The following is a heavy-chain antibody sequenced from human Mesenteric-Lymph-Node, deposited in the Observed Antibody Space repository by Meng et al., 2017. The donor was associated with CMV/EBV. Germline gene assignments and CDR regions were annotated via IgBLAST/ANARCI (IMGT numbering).Heavy chain of an antibody. V-gene: IGHV3-48*03. CDR3: TRENAFDI. CDR1: GFNFSRFE. CDR2: ITSSGDRT. J-gene: IGHJ3*02. Sequence: GGSLRLSCVAAGFNFSRFEMNWVRQAPRRGLEWLSYITSSGDRTYYADSVKGRFTVSRDNARNSLYLQMHSLTAEDTAVYYCTRENAFDIWGQGTMVTVSS.